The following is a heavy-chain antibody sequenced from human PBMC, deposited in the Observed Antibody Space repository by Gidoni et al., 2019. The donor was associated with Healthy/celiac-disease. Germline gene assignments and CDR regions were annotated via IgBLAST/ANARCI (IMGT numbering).Heavy chain of an antibody. CDR3: AKDPLEGLLWFGEYPPGGYYYGMDV. J-gene: IGHJ6*02. CDR2: ISGSGGST. V-gene: IGHV3-23*01. Sequence: EVQLLESGGGLVQPGGSLSLSCAASGFTFSSYAMGWVRQAPGKGLELVSAISGSGGSTYYADAVKGRFTISRDNSKNTLYLQMNSLRAEDTAVYYCAKDPLEGLLWFGEYPPGGYYYGMDVWGQGTTVTVSS. D-gene: IGHD3-10*01. CDR1: GFTFSSYA.